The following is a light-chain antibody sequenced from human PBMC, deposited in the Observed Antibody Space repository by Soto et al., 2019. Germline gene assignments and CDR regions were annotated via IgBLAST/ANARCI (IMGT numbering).Light chain of an antibody. Sequence: QSVLTQPPSASATPGRRVTISCSGGRSNIGSNYVNWYQQLPGTAPKLLIHSDVQRPSGVPDRFSGSKSGTSASLAINGLQSEDDADYYCAAWDDSLKGVLFGGGTKLTVL. V-gene: IGLV1-44*01. J-gene: IGLJ2*01. CDR2: SDV. CDR3: AAWDDSLKGVL. CDR1: RSNIGSNY.